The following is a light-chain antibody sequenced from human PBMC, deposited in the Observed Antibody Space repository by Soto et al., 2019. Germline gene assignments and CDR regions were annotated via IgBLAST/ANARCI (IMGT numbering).Light chain of an antibody. CDR3: QQLSGSLYT. J-gene: IGKJ2*01. CDR2: GAS. CDR1: QSVASSY. Sequence: ETVLTQSPGTLSLSPGEGATLSCRASQSVASSYFAWYQQRPGQAPRLLIYGASRRATGIPDRFSGSGSGTDFTLTISSLEPEDFAVYYCQQLSGSLYTFGQGTKLEIK. V-gene: IGKV3-20*01.